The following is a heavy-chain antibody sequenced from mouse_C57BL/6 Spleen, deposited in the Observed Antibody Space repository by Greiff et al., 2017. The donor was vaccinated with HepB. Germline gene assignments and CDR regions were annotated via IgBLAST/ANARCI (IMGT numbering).Heavy chain of an antibody. CDR2: ISDGGSYT. D-gene: IGHD1-1*01. CDR1: GFTFSSYA. Sequence: EVQGVESGGGLVKPGGSLKLSCAASGFTFSSYAMSWVRQTPEKRLEWVATISDGGSYTYYPDNVKGRFTISRDNAKNNLYLQMSHLKSEDTAMYYCARALDYGSVFDYWGQGTTLTVSS. J-gene: IGHJ2*01. CDR3: ARALDYGSVFDY. V-gene: IGHV5-4*01.